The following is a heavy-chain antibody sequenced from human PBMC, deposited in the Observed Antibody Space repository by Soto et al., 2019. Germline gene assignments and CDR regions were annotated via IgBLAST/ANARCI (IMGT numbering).Heavy chain of an antibody. J-gene: IGHJ6*02. CDR3: ARGVYSYYYYYGMDV. Sequence: ASVKVSCKASGYPFTRYDINWVRQATGQGLEWMGWMNPNSGNTGYAQKFQGRVTMTRNTSISTAYMELSSLRSEDTAVYYCARGVYSYYYYYGMDVWGQGTTVTVSS. D-gene: IGHD5-18*01. V-gene: IGHV1-8*01. CDR1: GYPFTRYD. CDR2: MNPNSGNT.